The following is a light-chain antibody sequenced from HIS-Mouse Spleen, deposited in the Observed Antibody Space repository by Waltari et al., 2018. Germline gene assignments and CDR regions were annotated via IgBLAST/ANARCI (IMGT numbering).Light chain of an antibody. CDR3: QTWGTGIRVV. CDR1: SGHSSYA. Sequence: QLELTQSPSASASLGASVKLTCTLSSGHSSYAIAWHQQQPEKGPRYLMKLNSDGSHSKGYGIPDRFSGSSSGAERYLTSSSLQSEDEADYYCQTWGTGIRVVFGGGTKLTVL. CDR2: LNSDGSH. J-gene: IGLJ2*01. V-gene: IGLV4-69*01.